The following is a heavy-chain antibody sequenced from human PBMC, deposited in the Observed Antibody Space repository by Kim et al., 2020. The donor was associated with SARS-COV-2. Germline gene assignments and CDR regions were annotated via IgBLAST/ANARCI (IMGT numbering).Heavy chain of an antibody. CDR1: GGSISSSGYY. CDR3: AHVSSGYGRFHD. Sequence: SETLSLTCTVSGGSISSSGYYWGWIRQPPGKGLEWIATIYYSGSTYYNPSLKSRVTASVDASNNQFSLRLSPVTAADTAVYYCAHVSSGYGRFHDWGQGTLVTVSS. CDR2: IYYSGST. V-gene: IGHV4-39*01. J-gene: IGHJ4*02. D-gene: IGHD3-22*01.